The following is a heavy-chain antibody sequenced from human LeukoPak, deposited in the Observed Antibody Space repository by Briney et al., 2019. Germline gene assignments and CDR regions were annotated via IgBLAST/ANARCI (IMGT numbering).Heavy chain of an antibody. Sequence: SETLSLTCTVSGGSISSSSYYWGWIRQPPGKGLEWIGSIYYSGSTYYNPSLKSRVTISVDTSKNQFSLKLSSVTAADTAVYYCARGHSSSWLDAFDIWGQGTMVTVSS. CDR2: IYYSGST. CDR1: GGSISSSSYY. V-gene: IGHV4-39*07. D-gene: IGHD6-13*01. CDR3: ARGHSSSWLDAFDI. J-gene: IGHJ3*02.